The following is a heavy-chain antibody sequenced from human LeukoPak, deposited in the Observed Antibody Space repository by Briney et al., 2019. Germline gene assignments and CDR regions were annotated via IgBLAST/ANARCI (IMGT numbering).Heavy chain of an antibody. D-gene: IGHD3-22*01. CDR3: ARRTDLYYYDSSGYPYAFDI. J-gene: IGHJ3*02. CDR1: GGSISSYY. Sequence: SETLSLTCTVSGGSISSYYWSWIRQPPGKGLEWIGYIYYSGSTNYNPSLKSRVTISVDTSKNQFSLKLSSVTAADTAVYYCARRTDLYYYDSSGYPYAFDIWGQGTMVTVSS. CDR2: IYYSGST. V-gene: IGHV4-59*08.